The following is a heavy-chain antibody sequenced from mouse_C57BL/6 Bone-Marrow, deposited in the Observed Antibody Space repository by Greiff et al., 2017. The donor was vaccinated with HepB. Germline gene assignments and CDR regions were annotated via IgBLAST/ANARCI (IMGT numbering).Heavy chain of an antibody. CDR1: GYAFSSSW. V-gene: IGHV1-82*01. CDR2: IYPGDGDT. Sequence: QVQLQQSGPELVKPGASVKISCKASGYAFSSSWMNWVKQRPGKGLEWIGRIYPGDGDTNYNGKFKGKATLTADKSSSTAYMQLSSLTSEDSAVYYCARWRAVIYWGQGTSVTVSS. J-gene: IGHJ4*01. D-gene: IGHD3-3*01. CDR3: ARWRAVIY.